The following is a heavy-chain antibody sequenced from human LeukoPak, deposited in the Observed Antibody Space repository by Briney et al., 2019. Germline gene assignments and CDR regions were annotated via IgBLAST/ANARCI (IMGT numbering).Heavy chain of an antibody. Sequence: GGSLRLSCAVSEFTVYNSYMSWVRQAPGKGLEWVSIIYSGGDTFYVDSVKGRFTISRDRSKNTVYLQMNSLRAEDTAVYYCATRDRNNGVDYWGQGTQVTVSS. V-gene: IGHV3-53*01. CDR3: ATRDRNNGVDY. J-gene: IGHJ4*02. D-gene: IGHD2-8*01. CDR2: IYSGGDT. CDR1: EFTVYNSY.